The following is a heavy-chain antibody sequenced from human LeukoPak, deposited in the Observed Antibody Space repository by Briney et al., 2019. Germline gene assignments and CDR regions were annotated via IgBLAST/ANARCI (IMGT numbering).Heavy chain of an antibody. D-gene: IGHD2-2*01. Sequence: SETLSLTCTVSGGSISSYYWSWIRQPPGKGLEWIGYIYYSGSTNYNPSLKSRVTISVDTSKNQFSLKLSSVTAADTAVYYCARVGAYDSTEDHFDYWGQGTLVTVSS. CDR2: IYYSGST. CDR3: ARVGAYDSTEDHFDY. V-gene: IGHV4-59*01. CDR1: GGSISSYY. J-gene: IGHJ4*02.